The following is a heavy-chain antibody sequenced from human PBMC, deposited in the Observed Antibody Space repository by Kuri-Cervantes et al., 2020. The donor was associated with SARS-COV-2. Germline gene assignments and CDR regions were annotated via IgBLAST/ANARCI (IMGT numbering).Heavy chain of an antibody. Sequence: GESLKISCKASGYSFSTYDINWVRQAAGQGLEWMGWLNPDTGNTGNAKKFQGRVTMTTDTSINTAYMEVSSLSFEDTAIYYCARDSGDWNPDGLDLWGQGTLVTVSS. J-gene: IGHJ3*01. V-gene: IGHV1-8*02. CDR1: GYSFSTYD. CDR2: LNPDTGNT. D-gene: IGHD1-1*01. CDR3: ARDSGDWNPDGLDL.